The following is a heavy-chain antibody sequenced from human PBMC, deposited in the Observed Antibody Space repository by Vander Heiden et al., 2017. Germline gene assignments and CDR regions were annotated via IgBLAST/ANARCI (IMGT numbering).Heavy chain of an antibody. CDR1: GFTFSSYD. V-gene: IGHV3-13*01. CDR3: ARGLGSPITMTHFDY. Sequence: EVQLVESGGGLVQPGGSLRLSCAASGFTFSSYDMNWVRQATGKGLEWGSAIGTAGDTYYPGSVKGRFTISRENAKNSLYLQMNSLRAGDTAVYYCARGLGSPITMTHFDYWGQGTLVTVSS. D-gene: IGHD3-22*01. CDR2: IGTAGDT. J-gene: IGHJ4*02.